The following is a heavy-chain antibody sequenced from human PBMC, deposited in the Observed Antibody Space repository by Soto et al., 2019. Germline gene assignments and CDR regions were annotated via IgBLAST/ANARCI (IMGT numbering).Heavy chain of an antibody. CDR3: ARDGYYDFWSGYYTAGSPGYYYYGMDV. J-gene: IGHJ6*02. Sequence: SETLSLTCTVSGGSISNYFCNWIRQPAGKGLEWIGRIDNSGSTNYNPSLKSRITMSADTSRNQFSLKLNSVTAADTAVYYCARDGYYDFWSGYYTAGSPGYYYYGMDVWGQGTTVTSP. D-gene: IGHD3-3*01. CDR1: GGSISNYF. V-gene: IGHV4-4*07. CDR2: IDNSGST.